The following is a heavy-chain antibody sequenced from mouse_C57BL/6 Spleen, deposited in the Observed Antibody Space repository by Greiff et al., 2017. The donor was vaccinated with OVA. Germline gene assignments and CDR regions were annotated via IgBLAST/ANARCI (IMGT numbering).Heavy chain of an antibody. CDR3: ARFRDYGSNYFDY. D-gene: IGHD1-1*01. CDR1: GYTFTSYW. J-gene: IGHJ2*01. Sequence: QVQLQQSGAELVKPGASVKMSCKASGYTFTSYWITWVKQRPGQGLEWIGDIYPGSGSTNYNEKFKSKATLTVATSSSTAYMQLSSLTSEDSAVYYCARFRDYGSNYFDYWGQGTTLTVSS. CDR2: IYPGSGST. V-gene: IGHV1-55*01.